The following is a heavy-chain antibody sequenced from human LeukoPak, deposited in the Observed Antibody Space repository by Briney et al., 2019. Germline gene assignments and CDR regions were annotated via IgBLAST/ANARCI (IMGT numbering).Heavy chain of an antibody. J-gene: IGHJ6*03. Sequence: SETLSLTCAVSGYSISSGYYWGWIRQPPGKGLEWIGSIYHSGSTYYNPSLKSRVTISVDTSKNQFSLKLSSVTAADTAVYYCARQRYQLLPEYYYYHYMDVWGKGTTVTVSS. CDR1: GYSISSGYY. V-gene: IGHV4-38-2*01. D-gene: IGHD2-2*01. CDR2: IYHSGST. CDR3: ARQRYQLLPEYYYYHYMDV.